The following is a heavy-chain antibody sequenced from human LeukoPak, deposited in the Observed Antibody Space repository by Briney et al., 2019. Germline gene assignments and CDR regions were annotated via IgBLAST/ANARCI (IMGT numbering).Heavy chain of an antibody. CDR1: GDTFRRYA. CDR3: ARDRTGYGNFQFDS. Sequence: SVTPSCKAFGDTFRRYAIGWVRQAPGQGLEWIGGIISTYGASNYAQKFQGRVTLTADESANTAYMELRDLRSDDTAVYYCARDRTGYGNFQFDSWGQGTPVTVST. J-gene: IGHJ4*02. V-gene: IGHV1-69*01. D-gene: IGHD2/OR15-2a*01. CDR2: IISTYGAS.